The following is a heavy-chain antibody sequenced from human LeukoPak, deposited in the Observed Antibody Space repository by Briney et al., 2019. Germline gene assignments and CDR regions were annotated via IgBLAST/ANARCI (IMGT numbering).Heavy chain of an antibody. CDR2: IYYSGST. CDR3: ARIKSGVNFFDY. D-gene: IGHD1-26*01. CDR1: GGSISSSSYY. V-gene: IGHV4-39*07. J-gene: IGHJ4*02. Sequence: SETLSLTCTVSGGSISSSSYYWGWIRQPPGKGLEWIGSIYYSGSTYYNPSLKSRVTISVDTSKNQFSLKLSSVTAADTAVYYCARIKSGVNFFDYWGQGTLVTVSS.